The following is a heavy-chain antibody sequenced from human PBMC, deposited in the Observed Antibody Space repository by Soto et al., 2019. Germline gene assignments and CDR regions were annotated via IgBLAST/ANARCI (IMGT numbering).Heavy chain of an antibody. D-gene: IGHD5-12*01. CDR3: ARVLPGNSGFEDYFDY. CDR2: TYYKSKWYN. Sequence: PSQTLSLTCAISGDSVSSNSAAWNWIRQSPSRGLEWLGRTYYKSKWYNDYATSVKSRISINSDTSKNQFSLQLNSVTPGDTAVYYCARVLPGNSGFEDYFDYWGQGALVTVSS. V-gene: IGHV6-1*01. CDR1: GDSVSSNSAA. J-gene: IGHJ4*02.